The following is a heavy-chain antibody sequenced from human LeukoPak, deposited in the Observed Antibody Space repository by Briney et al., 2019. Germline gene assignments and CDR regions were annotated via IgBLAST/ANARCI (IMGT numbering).Heavy chain of an antibody. Sequence: GASVKVSCKASGYTFTGYYMHWVRQAPGQGLEWMGWINPNNGGTNYAQKFQGRVTMTRDTSISTAYMELSRLRSDDTAVYYCARGGLRRWFDPWGQGTLVTVSS. CDR1: GYTFTGYY. CDR2: INPNNGGT. J-gene: IGHJ5*02. CDR3: ARGGLRRWFDP. V-gene: IGHV1-2*02. D-gene: IGHD4-17*01.